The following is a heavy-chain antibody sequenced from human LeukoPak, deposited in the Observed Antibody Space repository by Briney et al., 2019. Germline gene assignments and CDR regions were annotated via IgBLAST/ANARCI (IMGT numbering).Heavy chain of an antibody. V-gene: IGHV1-8*01. Sequence: ASVKVSCKASVYTFTSYDINCGRQATGHGLEGRGWMNLNSGNTGYAQKFQGRVTMTRNTSISTAYMELSSLRSEDTAVYYCARYAGDLTVATNGMDVWGQGTTVTVSS. CDR2: MNLNSGNT. J-gene: IGHJ6*02. D-gene: IGHD5-12*01. CDR3: ARYAGDLTVATNGMDV. CDR1: VYTFTSYD.